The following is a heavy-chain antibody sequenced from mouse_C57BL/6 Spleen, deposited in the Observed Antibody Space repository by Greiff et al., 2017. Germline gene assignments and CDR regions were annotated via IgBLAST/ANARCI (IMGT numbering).Heavy chain of an antibody. D-gene: IGHD1-1*01. CDR2: ISSGSSTI. J-gene: IGHJ3*01. CDR3: ARPYGSSSAWFAY. Sequence: DVMLVESGGGLVKPGGSLKLSCAASGFTFSDYGMHWVRQAPEKGLEWVAYISSGSSTIYYADTVKGRFTISRDNAKNTLFLQMTSLRSEDTAMYYCARPYGSSSAWFAYWGQGTLVTVSA. CDR1: GFTFSDYG. V-gene: IGHV5-17*01.